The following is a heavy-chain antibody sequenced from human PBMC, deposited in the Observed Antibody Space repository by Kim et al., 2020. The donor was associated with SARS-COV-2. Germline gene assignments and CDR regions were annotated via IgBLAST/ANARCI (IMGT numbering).Heavy chain of an antibody. CDR1: GGSISPYS. V-gene: IGHV4-59*01. D-gene: IGHD4-17*01. J-gene: IGHJ4*02. CDR2: ISYSGST. CDR3: ARDRRTYGEIDY. Sequence: SETLSLTCTVSGGSISPYSWSWIRQPPGKGLEWIGYISYSGSTSYNPSLKSRVTTSVDTSKNQFSLKLSSVTAADTAVYYCARDRRTYGEIDYWGQGTLV.